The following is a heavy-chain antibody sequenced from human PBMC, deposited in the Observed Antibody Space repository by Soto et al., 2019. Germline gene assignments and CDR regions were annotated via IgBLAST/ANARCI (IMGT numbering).Heavy chain of an antibody. CDR1: GGSISSYY. J-gene: IGHJ4*02. CDR2: IYYSGST. D-gene: IGHD2-21*02. CDR3: ARVNVTLDL. Sequence: SETLSLTCTVSGGSISSYYWSWIRQPPGKGLEWIGYIYYSGSTNYNPSLTTRVTISRDTSKNRVSLELRSVTAADTAVYYCARVNVTLDLWGLGTLVTVSS. V-gene: IGHV4-59*08.